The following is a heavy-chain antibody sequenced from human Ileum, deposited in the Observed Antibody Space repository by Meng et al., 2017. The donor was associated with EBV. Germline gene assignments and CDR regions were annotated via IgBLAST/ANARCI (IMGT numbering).Heavy chain of an antibody. D-gene: IGHD1-14*01. CDR1: GGSISSSNW. CDR2: IYHSGIT. Sequence: QESVPGLFKPSGTLSLPCSVSGGSISSSNWWSWVRQPPGKGLEWIGKIYHSGITIYNPSLKSRVTMSVDNSKNQFSLKLNSMTAADTAVYYCARDPTGGEDHQRVWGQGTLVTVSS. V-gene: IGHV4-4*02. J-gene: IGHJ4*02. CDR3: ARDPTGGEDHQRV.